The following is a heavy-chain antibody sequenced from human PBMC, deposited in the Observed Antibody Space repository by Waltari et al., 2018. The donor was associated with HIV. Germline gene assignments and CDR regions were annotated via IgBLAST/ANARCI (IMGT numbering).Heavy chain of an antibody. Sequence: EVQLLESGGGLVQPGGSLRLSCADSGFTFSSYAMSWVRQAPGKGLSWVSSIRGSGVSTYDADAVKGRFTISRDNSKNTLYLQMNSLRAEDTAVYYCAKSQGSGTYYYGMDVWGQGTTVTVSS. CDR1: GFTFSSYA. D-gene: IGHD3-10*01. V-gene: IGHV3-23*01. J-gene: IGHJ6*02. CDR2: IRGSGVST. CDR3: AKSQGSGTYYYGMDV.